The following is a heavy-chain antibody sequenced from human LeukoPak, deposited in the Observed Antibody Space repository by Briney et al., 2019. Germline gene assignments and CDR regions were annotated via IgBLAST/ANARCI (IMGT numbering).Heavy chain of an antibody. D-gene: IGHD2-8*01. V-gene: IGHV3-23*01. J-gene: IGHJ4*02. CDR3: AKDSDYCTNGVCYSGLGGFDY. CDR1: GFTFSSYA. CDR2: ISGSGGST. Sequence: GGSLRLSCAASGFTFSSYAMSWVRQDPGKGLEWVSAISGSGGSTYYADSVKGRFTISRDNSKNTLYLQMNSLRAEDTAVYYCAKDSDYCTNGVCYSGLGGFDYWGQGTLVTVSS.